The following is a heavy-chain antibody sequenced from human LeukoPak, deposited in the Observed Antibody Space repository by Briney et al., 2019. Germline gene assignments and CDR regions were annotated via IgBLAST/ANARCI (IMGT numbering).Heavy chain of an antibody. D-gene: IGHD2/OR15-2a*01. Sequence: ASVKVSCKASGYTFTGYYIHWVRQAPGQGLEWMGWINPNSGGTNYAQKFQGRVTMTRDTSISTAYMELSRLRSDDTAVYYCARGLYPSCWFDPWGQGTLVTVSS. CDR1: GYTFTGYY. CDR2: INPNSGGT. J-gene: IGHJ5*02. CDR3: ARGLYPSCWFDP. V-gene: IGHV1-2*02.